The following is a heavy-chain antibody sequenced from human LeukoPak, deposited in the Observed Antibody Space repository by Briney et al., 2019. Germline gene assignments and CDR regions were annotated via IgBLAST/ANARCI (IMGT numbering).Heavy chain of an antibody. CDR3: ARHGTVYYDTSGYFY. J-gene: IGHJ4*02. CDR1: GGSISSSNW. CDR2: IDHSGNT. V-gene: IGHV4-4*02. D-gene: IGHD3-22*01. Sequence: PSETLSLTCAVSGGSISSSNWWSWVRQPPGKGLEWIGEIDHSGNTNYNPSLKSRVTISVDKSKNQFSLKLSSVTAADTAVYYCARHGTVYYDTSGYFYWGQGTLVTVSS.